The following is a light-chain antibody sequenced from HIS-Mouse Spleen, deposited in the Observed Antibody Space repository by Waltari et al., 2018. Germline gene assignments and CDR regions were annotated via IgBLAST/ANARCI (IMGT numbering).Light chain of an antibody. V-gene: IGLV3-10*01. CDR2: VAS. CDR3: YSTDSSGNHRRV. Sequence: SYELTQPPSVSVSPGQTARITCSGDALPKKYAEWYQHKSGQAPLQVIYVASKRPPGIPERFSGSSSGTMATLTISGAQVEDEADYYCYSTDSSGNHRRVFGGGTKLTVL. J-gene: IGLJ3*02. CDR1: ALPKKY.